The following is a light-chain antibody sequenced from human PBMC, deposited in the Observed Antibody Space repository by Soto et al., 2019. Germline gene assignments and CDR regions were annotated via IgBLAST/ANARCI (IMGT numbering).Light chain of an antibody. Sequence: QAVVTQPPSASGTPGQRVTISCSGSTSNIGSNTVNWYQQLPGTAPKLLIYSNNQRPSGVPDRLSGSKSGTSASLAISGLQSEDEADYYCAAWDDSLNNWVFGGGTKLTVL. CDR3: AAWDDSLNNWV. J-gene: IGLJ3*02. CDR1: TSNIGSNT. V-gene: IGLV1-44*01. CDR2: SNN.